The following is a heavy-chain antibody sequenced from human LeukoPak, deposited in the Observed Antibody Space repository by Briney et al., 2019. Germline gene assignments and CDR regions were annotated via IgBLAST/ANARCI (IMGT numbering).Heavy chain of an antibody. CDR2: FDPEDGET. CDR1: GYTLTELS. CDR3: ATYGNYYDSSGPFDY. D-gene: IGHD3-22*01. V-gene: IGHV1-24*01. Sequence: ASVKVSCKVSGYTLTELSMHWVRQAPGKGLEWMGGFDPEDGETIYAQKFQGRVTMIEDTSTDTAYMELSSLRSEDTAVYYCATYGNYYDSSGPFDYWGQGTLVTVSS. J-gene: IGHJ4*02.